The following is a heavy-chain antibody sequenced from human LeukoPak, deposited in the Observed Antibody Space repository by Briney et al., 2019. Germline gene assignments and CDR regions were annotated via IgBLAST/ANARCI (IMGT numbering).Heavy chain of an antibody. CDR3: ARVTAVAGTFGTN. CDR1: GYTFTSYD. V-gene: IGHV1-8*01. D-gene: IGHD6-19*01. Sequence: ASVEVSCKASGYTFTSYDINWVRQATGQGLEWMGWMNPNSGNTGYAQKFQGRVTMTRNTSISTAYMELSSLRSEDTAVYYCARVTAVAGTFGTNWGQGTLVTVSS. J-gene: IGHJ4*02. CDR2: MNPNSGNT.